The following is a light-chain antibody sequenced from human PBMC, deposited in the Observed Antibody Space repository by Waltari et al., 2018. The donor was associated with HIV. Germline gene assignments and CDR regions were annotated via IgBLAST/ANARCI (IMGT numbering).Light chain of an antibody. V-gene: IGKV1-5*03. CDR3: QQYYSDPYT. J-gene: IGKJ2*01. CDR1: QTISSR. CDR2: KAS. Sequence: DIQMTQSPSTLSASVGTRVNITCRASQTISSRLAWYQQKPGKAPRLLMSKASTLESGVPSTFSGSGSGTQFTLTISSLQPDDFATYYCQQYYSDPYTFGQGTKLEIK.